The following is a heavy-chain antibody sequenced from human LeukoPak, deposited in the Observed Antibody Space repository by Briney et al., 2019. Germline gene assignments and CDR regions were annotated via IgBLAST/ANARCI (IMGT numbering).Heavy chain of an antibody. CDR3: AKDKGDYTSSSSSYNWFDS. CDR1: GFSFSDYW. Sequence: PGGSLRLSCAASGFSFSDYWMSWVRQAPGKGPEWVSAISGSGGSTYYPDSVRGRFTISRDNPKNTLYLQISSLRAEDTALYYCAKDKGDYTSSSSSYNWFDSWGQGTLVTVSS. D-gene: IGHD6-6*01. CDR2: ISGSGGST. J-gene: IGHJ5*01. V-gene: IGHV3-23*01.